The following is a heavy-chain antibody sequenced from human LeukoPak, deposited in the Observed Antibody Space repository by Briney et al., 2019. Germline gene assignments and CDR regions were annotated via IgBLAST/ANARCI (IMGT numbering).Heavy chain of an antibody. CDR2: ISSNGGST. CDR1: GFTFSSYA. V-gene: IGHV3-64*01. Sequence: PGGSLRLSCAASGFTFSSYAMHWVRQAPGKGLEYVSAISSNGGSTYYANSVKGRFTISRDNSKNTLYLQMGSLRAEDMAVYYCARGGAYDEGSYYTDYWGQGTLVTVSS. CDR3: ARGGAYDEGSYYTDY. J-gene: IGHJ4*02. D-gene: IGHD1-26*01.